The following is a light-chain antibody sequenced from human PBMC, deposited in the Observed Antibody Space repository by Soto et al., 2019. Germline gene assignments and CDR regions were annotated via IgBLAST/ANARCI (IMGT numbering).Light chain of an antibody. V-gene: IGKV1-39*01. CDR1: QSNNSY. Sequence: DIQMTQSPSSLSASVRDKVTITCRASQSNNSYLNWYQQKPGKAPKLLIYAASNLQSRVPTKISCSGSGTDFTLTISSLQPEDFATYYCQQSYSTLTWTFGQGTKV. CDR3: QQSYSTLTWT. CDR2: AAS. J-gene: IGKJ1*01.